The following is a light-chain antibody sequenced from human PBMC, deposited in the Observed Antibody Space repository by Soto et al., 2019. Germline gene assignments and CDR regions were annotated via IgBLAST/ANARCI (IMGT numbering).Light chain of an antibody. CDR2: KIS. J-gene: IGKJ2*01. CDR1: QSLVHGDGNTY. Sequence: DIVLTQTPLSSPVTPGQPASISCKSSQSLVHGDGNTYLSWLHQRPGQPPRLLIYKISQRFSGVPDRFSGSGAGTDFTLKIRGVEPEDVGVYYCMQATQFPATFGQGTRLEIK. V-gene: IGKV2-24*01. CDR3: MQATQFPAT.